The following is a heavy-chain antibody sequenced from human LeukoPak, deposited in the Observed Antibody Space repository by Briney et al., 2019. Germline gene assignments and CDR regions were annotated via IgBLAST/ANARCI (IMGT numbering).Heavy chain of an antibody. J-gene: IGHJ3*01. CDR2: IYYSGST. CDR1: GGSISSGGYC. CDR3: ARTYYDILTGYPDHAFDL. V-gene: IGHV4-31*03. Sequence: PSETLSLTCTVSGGSISSGGYCWSWIRQHPGKGLEWIGYIYYSGSTYYNPSLKSRVTISVDTSKNQFSLKLSSVTAADTAVYYCARTYYDILTGYPDHAFDLWGQGTMVTVSS. D-gene: IGHD3-9*01.